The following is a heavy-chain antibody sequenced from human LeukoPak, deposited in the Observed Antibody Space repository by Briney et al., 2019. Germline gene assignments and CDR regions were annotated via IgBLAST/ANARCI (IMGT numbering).Heavy chain of an antibody. CDR2: IKQDGSEK. CDR1: GFTFSSYW. J-gene: IGHJ6*03. D-gene: IGHD2-8*01. V-gene: IGHV3-7*01. Sequence: AGGSLRLSCAASGFTFSSYWMSWVRQAPGKGLEWVANIKQDGSEKYYVDSVKGRFTISRDNAKNSLYLQMNSLRAEDTAVYYCARDTPRCTNGVCFWHNYYYYMDVWGKGTTVTVSS. CDR3: ARDTPRCTNGVCFWHNYYYYMDV.